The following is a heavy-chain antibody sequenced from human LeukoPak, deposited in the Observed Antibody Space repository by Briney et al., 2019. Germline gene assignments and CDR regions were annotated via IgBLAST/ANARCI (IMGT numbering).Heavy chain of an antibody. Sequence: SETLSLTCTVSGDSISSYYWSWIRQPPGKRLEWIGYIYYSGSTNYNPSLKSRLTISLDTSKNQFSLNLSSVTAADTAVYYCARCEAPGYSSSWYFWYFDLWGRGTLVTVSS. CDR2: IYYSGST. CDR3: ARCEAPGYSSSWYFWYFDL. J-gene: IGHJ2*01. V-gene: IGHV4-59*01. D-gene: IGHD6-13*01. CDR1: GDSISSYY.